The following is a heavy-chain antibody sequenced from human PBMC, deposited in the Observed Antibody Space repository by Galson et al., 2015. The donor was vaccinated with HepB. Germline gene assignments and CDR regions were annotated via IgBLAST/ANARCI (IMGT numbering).Heavy chain of an antibody. D-gene: IGHD6-19*01. J-gene: IGHJ4*02. V-gene: IGHV2-5*02. CDR2: IYWDDDK. CDR1: GFSLSTSGMG. CDR3: VHSLGIAVSGDYFDY. Sequence: PALVKPTQTLTLTCTFSGFSLSTSGMGVGWIRQPPGEALEWLAIIYWDDDKRYRPSLKNRLTITKDTSNNQVVLTLTNMDPVDTATYHCVHSLGIAVSGDYFDYWGQGTLVTVSS.